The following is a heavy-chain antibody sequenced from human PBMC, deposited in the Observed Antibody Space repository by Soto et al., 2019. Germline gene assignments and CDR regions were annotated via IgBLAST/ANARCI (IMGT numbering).Heavy chain of an antibody. V-gene: IGHV1-69*13. CDR3: ATFRDGYNSEYFDY. J-gene: IGHJ4*02. Sequence: SVKVSCKASGGTFSSYAISWVRQAPEQGLEWMGGIIPIFGTANYAQKFQGRVTITADESTSTAYMELSSLRSEDTAVYYCATFRDGYNSEYFDYWGQGTLVTVSS. CDR1: GGTFSSYA. D-gene: IGHD5-12*01. CDR2: IIPIFGTA.